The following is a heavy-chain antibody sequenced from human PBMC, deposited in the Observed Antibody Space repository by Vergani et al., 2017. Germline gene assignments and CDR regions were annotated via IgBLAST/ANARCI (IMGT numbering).Heavy chain of an antibody. CDR3: ARGRITMIVDDAFDI. Sequence: QVQLQESGPGLVKPSQTLSLTCTVSGGSISSGRYYWNWIRQPAGKGLEWIGRIYTSGSTNYNPSLKSRVTISVDTSKNQFSLKLSSVTAADTAVYYCARGRITMIVDDAFDIWGQGTMVTVSS. J-gene: IGHJ3*02. V-gene: IGHV4-61*02. CDR2: IYTSGST. CDR1: GGSISSGRYY. D-gene: IGHD3-22*01.